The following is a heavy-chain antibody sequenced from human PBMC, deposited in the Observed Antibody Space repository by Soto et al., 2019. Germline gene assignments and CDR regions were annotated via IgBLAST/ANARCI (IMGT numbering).Heavy chain of an antibody. D-gene: IGHD1-7*01. Sequence: QVQLQESGPGLVKPSETLSLTCTVSGGSISSYYWSWIRQPPGKGLEWIGYSYYSGSTNYNPSLKSRVTISVDTSKNQFSLKLSSVTAADTAVYYCARRTGTLRPSANAFDIWGQGTMVTVSS. J-gene: IGHJ3*02. CDR1: GGSISSYY. CDR2: SYYSGST. CDR3: ARRTGTLRPSANAFDI. V-gene: IGHV4-59*08.